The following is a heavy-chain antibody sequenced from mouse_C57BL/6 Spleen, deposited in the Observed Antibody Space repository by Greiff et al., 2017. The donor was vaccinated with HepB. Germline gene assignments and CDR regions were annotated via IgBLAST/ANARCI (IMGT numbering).Heavy chain of an antibody. CDR3: ARGAIYYGSSYDYFDY. J-gene: IGHJ2*01. V-gene: IGHV1-9*01. CDR2: ILPGSGST. CDR1: GYTFTGYW. D-gene: IGHD1-1*01. Sequence: QVQLQQSGAELMKPGASVKLSCKATGYTFTGYWIEWVKQRPGHGLEWIGEILPGSGSTNYNEKFKGKATFTADTSSNTAYMQLSSLTTEDSAIYYCARGAIYYGSSYDYFDYWGQGTTLTVSS.